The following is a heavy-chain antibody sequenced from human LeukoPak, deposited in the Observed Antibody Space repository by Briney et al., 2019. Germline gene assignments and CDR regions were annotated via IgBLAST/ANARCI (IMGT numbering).Heavy chain of an antibody. D-gene: IGHD5-24*01. CDR3: AKVIREVDMSHDY. J-gene: IGHJ4*02. Sequence: GGSLRLSCAASGFTFSSHWMNWVRQAPGKGLEWVANIKEGGSEKYYVDSVKGRFTISRDNSKNTLYLQMNSLRVEDTAVYYCAKVIREVDMSHDYWGQGALVTVSS. V-gene: IGHV3-7*05. CDR1: GFTFSSHW. CDR2: IKEGGSEK.